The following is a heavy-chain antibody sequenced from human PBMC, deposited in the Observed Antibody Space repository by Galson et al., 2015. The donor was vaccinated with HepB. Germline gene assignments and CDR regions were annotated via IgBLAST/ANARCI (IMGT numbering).Heavy chain of an antibody. Sequence: SLRDSCAASGCDYNSNAMHGVRQAPRKELEYVSVISSNGGSTYYADSVKGRFTISRDNSKNTLYLQMTSLGAEDTALYYCVKDLVVVVPAASYAFDIWGHGTMVTVSS. D-gene: IGHD2-2*01. CDR1: GCDYNSNA. CDR3: VKDLVVVVPAASYAFDI. V-gene: IGHV3-64D*06. J-gene: IGHJ3*02. CDR2: ISSNGGST.